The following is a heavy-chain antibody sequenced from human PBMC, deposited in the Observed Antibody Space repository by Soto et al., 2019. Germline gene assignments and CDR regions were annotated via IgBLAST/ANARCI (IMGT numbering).Heavy chain of an antibody. CDR3: VRGVLS. D-gene: IGHD3-10*01. Sequence: QVQLQESGPGLVKASQTLSLTCNVSGGSISSGGYYWTWIRQHPGKGLEWIGNIHHSGSTFYNPSLXRCXSISVATSKNPFSLKLSSVTAADTAVYFCVRGVLSWGQGTLVTVSS. J-gene: IGHJ1*01. CDR1: GGSISSGGYY. CDR2: IHHSGST. V-gene: IGHV4-31*03.